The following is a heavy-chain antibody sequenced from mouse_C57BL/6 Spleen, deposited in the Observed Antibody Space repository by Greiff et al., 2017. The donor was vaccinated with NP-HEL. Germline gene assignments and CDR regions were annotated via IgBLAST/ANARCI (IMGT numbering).Heavy chain of an antibody. J-gene: IGHJ3*01. V-gene: IGHV5-4*01. D-gene: IGHD2-1*01. CDR1: GFTFSSYA. CDR2: ISDGGSYT. CDR3: ARDYGNRFAY. Sequence: DVMLVESGGGLVKPGGSLKLSCAASGFTFSSYAMSWVRQTPEKRLEWVATISDGGSYTYYPDNVKGRFTISRDNAKNNLYLQMSHLKSEDTAMYYCARDYGNRFAYWGQGTLVTVSA.